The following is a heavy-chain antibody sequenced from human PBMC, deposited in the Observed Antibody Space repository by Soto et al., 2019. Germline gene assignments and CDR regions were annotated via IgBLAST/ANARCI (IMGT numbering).Heavy chain of an antibody. Sequence: SLRLSCAASGFTFDDYAMHWVRQAPGKGLEWVSGISWNSGSIGYADSVKGRFTISRDNAKNSLYLQMNSLRAEDTALYYCAKDIRGYYYYGMDVWGQGTTVTVSS. V-gene: IGHV3-9*01. CDR1: GFTFDDYA. CDR3: AKDIRGYYYYGMDV. CDR2: ISWNSGSI. J-gene: IGHJ6*02. D-gene: IGHD3-10*01.